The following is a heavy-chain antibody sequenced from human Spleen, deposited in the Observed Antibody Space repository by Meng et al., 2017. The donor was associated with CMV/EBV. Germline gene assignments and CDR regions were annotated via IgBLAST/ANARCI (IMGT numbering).Heavy chain of an antibody. Sequence: SETLSLTCTVSGGSVSSASYYWSWIRQPPGKGLEWIGSVYYSGNIKYNPSLTSRVTISVDTSENQFSLKVSSVTAADTAVYYCASSDIVLIPASLTFDYWGQGRLVTVSS. D-gene: IGHD2-2*01. V-gene: IGHV4-61*01. CDR3: ASSDIVLIPASLTFDY. CDR2: VYYSGNI. CDR1: GGSVSSASYY. J-gene: IGHJ4*02.